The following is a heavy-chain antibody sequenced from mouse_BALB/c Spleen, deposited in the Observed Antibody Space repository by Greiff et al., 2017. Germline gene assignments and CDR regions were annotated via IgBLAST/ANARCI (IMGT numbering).Heavy chain of an antibody. CDR2: ISDGGSYT. V-gene: IGHV5-4*02. J-gene: IGHJ3*01. D-gene: IGHD2-1*01. Sequence: EVKVVESGGGLVKPGGSLKLSCAASGFTFSDYYMYWVRQTPEKRLEWVATISDGGSYTYYPDSVKGRFTISRDNAKNNLYLQMSSLKSEDTAMYYCARDRGGNYWFAYWGQGTLVTVSA. CDR1: GFTFSDYY. CDR3: ARDRGGNYWFAY.